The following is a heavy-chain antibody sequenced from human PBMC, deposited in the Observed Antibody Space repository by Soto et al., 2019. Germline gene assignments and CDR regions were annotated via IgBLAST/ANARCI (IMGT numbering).Heavy chain of an antibody. V-gene: IGHV1-69*13. CDR2: IIPIFTTT. D-gene: IGHD5-12*01. Sequence: GASVKVSCKASGVTFSNSAIARVRQAPGQGLEWLGMIIPIFTTTNYAQKFKDGLTISADGSTSTAYMELSGRKSEDTAVYFCARPSGLIGQYSALVDNWGQGTLVTVSS. CDR1: GVTFSNSA. J-gene: IGHJ1*01. CDR3: ARPSGLIGQYSALVDN.